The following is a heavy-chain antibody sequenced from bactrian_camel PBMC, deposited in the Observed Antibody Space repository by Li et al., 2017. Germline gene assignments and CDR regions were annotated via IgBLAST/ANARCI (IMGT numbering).Heavy chain of an antibody. CDR2: INSGGGTT. Sequence: VQLVESGEGLMQSGGSLRLSCAASGFVFSNYGMSWVRQAPGKGLEWVSSINSGGGTTHYADSVKNQFTISRDNAKNTLYLQLNSLKTEDTAMYYCAKDYVGGYWGQGTQVTVS. CDR1: GFVFSNYG. J-gene: IGHJ4*01. V-gene: IGHV3S40*01. D-gene: IGHD3*01. CDR3: AKDYVGGY.